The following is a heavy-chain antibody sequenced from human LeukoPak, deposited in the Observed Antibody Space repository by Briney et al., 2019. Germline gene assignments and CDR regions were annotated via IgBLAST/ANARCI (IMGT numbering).Heavy chain of an antibody. CDR1: GFTFSSYS. Sequence: GGSLRLSCAASGFTFSSYSMNWVRQAPGKGLEWVSVIYSGGSTYYADSVKGRFTISRDNSKNTLYLQMNSLRAEDTAVYYCAKGKINDYWGQGTLVTVSS. V-gene: IGHV3-66*01. J-gene: IGHJ4*02. CDR2: IYSGGST. CDR3: AKGKINDY.